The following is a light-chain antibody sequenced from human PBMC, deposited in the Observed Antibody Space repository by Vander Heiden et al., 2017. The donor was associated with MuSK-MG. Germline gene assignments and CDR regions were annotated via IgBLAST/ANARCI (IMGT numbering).Light chain of an antibody. CDR1: QGIRND. J-gene: IGKJ1*01. CDR3: RQENTYPWT. CDR2: DAS. V-gene: IGKV1-6*01. Sequence: AIQMTQSPSSLSASVGDRVTITCRASQGIRNDLGWYQQKPGKAPKLLVYDASRLQSGVPSRFSGSGSGTDFTLNISSLQPEDFATYYCRQENTYPWTFGQGTKVEI.